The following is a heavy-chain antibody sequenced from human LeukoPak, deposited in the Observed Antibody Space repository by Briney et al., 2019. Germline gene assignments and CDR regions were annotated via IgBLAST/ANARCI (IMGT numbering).Heavy chain of an antibody. CDR3: ARDRVVGAIDGFDI. Sequence: ASVKVSCKASGYSFPSYGINWVRQAPGQGLEWMGWVSGSNGHANYGKKFQGRVTMTTETSTSAAYMESRSLRSDDTAVYYCARDRVVGAIDGFDIWGQGTMVTVSS. V-gene: IGHV1-18*01. J-gene: IGHJ3*02. CDR2: VSGSNGHA. D-gene: IGHD1-26*01. CDR1: GYSFPSYG.